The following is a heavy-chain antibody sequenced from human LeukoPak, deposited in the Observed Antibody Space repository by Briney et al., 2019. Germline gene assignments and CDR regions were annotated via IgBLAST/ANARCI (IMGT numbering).Heavy chain of an antibody. Sequence: GGSLRLSCAASGFTFSSYAMSWVRQAPGKGLEWVSSISGSNDSTYYADSVKDRFTISRDNSKNTLSLQMNCLRAEDTAVYYCAKGRGTTVTSAANYWGQGTLVTVSS. J-gene: IGHJ4*02. D-gene: IGHD4-17*01. V-gene: IGHV3-23*01. CDR2: ISGSNDST. CDR1: GFTFSSYA. CDR3: AKGRGTTVTSAANY.